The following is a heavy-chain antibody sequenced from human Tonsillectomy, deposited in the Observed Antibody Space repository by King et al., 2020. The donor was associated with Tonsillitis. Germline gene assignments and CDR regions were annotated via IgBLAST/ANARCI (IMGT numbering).Heavy chain of an antibody. CDR2: IRYDGSNKYYDGSNK. J-gene: IGHJ3*02. D-gene: IGHD6-13*01. Sequence: QLVQSGGGVVQPGGSLRLSCAASGFIFSSYGMHWVRQAPGKGLEWVAFIRYDGSNKYYDGSNKYYADSVKGRFTISRDNSKNMLYLQMNSLRAEDTAVYYCAKDQGQQLVWDHDAFDIWGQGTMVTVSS. V-gene: IGHV3-30*02. CDR1: GFIFSSYG. CDR3: AKDQGQQLVWDHDAFDI.